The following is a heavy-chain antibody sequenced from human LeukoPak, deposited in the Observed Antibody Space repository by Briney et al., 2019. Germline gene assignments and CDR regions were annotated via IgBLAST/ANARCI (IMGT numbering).Heavy chain of an antibody. CDR1: GFTFSSYA. CDR3: ASGELDSLYYFDH. V-gene: IGHV3-23*01. D-gene: IGHD1-1*01. CDR2: INGSGGST. J-gene: IGHJ4*02. Sequence: GGSLRLSCAASGFTFSSYAMSWVRQAPGKGLEWVSDINGSGGSTYYADSVKGRFTISRDNAKNTLYLQMNSLRAEDTAVYYCASGELDSLYYFDHWGQGTLVTVSS.